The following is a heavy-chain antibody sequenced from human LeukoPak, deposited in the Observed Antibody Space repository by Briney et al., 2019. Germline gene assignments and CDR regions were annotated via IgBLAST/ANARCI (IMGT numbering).Heavy chain of an antibody. J-gene: IGHJ4*02. Sequence: PGGSLRLSCAASGFTFSSYAVSWVRQAPGKGLEWVSAISSSGGSTYYADSVKGRFTISRDNSKNTLYLQMNSLRAEDTAVYYCAKDREGYSYGVDYWGQGTLVTVSS. CDR3: AKDREGYSYGVDY. D-gene: IGHD5-18*01. CDR2: ISSSGGST. V-gene: IGHV3-23*01. CDR1: GFTFSSYA.